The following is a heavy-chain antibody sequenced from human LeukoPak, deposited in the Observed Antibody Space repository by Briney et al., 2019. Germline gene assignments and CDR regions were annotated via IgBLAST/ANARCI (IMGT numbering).Heavy chain of an antibody. CDR2: INPNSGGT. CDR1: GYTLTGYY. D-gene: IGHD1-26*01. CDR3: ARDLGSYPFDY. V-gene: IGHV1-2*06. Sequence: ASVKVSCKASGYTLTGYYMHWVRQAPGQGLEWMGRINPNSGGTNYAQKFQGRVTMTRDTSISPAYMELSRLRSDDTAVYYCARDLGSYPFDYWGQGTLVTVSS. J-gene: IGHJ4*02.